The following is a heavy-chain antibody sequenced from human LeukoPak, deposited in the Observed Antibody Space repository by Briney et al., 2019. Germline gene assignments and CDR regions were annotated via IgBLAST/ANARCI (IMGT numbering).Heavy chain of an antibody. Sequence: GGSLRLSCAASGFIFTTYWMHWVRQAPGKGLVWVARINTDGSSTYYADSVKGRFTISRDNAKNTLYLQMNSLRAEDTAVYYCTRDLVGATSDFWGQGTLVTVSS. CDR1: GFIFTTYW. CDR2: INTDGSST. D-gene: IGHD1-26*01. J-gene: IGHJ4*02. V-gene: IGHV3-74*01. CDR3: TRDLVGATSDF.